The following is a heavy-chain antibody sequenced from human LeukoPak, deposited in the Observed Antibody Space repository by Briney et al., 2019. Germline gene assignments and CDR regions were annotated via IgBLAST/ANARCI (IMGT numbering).Heavy chain of an antibody. CDR1: GGTFSNYA. CDR2: IIPIFGTA. Sequence: SVKVSCKASGGTFSNYAINWGRQAPGQGLVWMGGIIPIFGTANYAQKFQGRVTITADESTSAAYMELSSLRSDDTAVYYCARPYCSSTSRYSPYDYGMDARGQGTTVSVSS. V-gene: IGHV1-69*13. CDR3: ARPYCSSTSRYSPYDYGMDA. J-gene: IGHJ6*01. D-gene: IGHD2-2*01.